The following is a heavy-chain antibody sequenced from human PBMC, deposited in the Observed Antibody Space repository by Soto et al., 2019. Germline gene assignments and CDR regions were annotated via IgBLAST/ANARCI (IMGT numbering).Heavy chain of an antibody. J-gene: IGHJ4*02. CDR1: GFTFSSYS. V-gene: IGHV3-21*01. Sequence: LRLSCAASGFTFSSYSMNWVRQAPGKGLEWVSSISRTSNYIYYTDSVKGRFTISRDNAKNSIYLQMNSLRAEDTATYYCASGVFGLVSPVIGGYWGQGTLVTVSS. D-gene: IGHD3-3*01. CDR3: ASGVFGLVSPVIGGY. CDR2: ISRTSNYI.